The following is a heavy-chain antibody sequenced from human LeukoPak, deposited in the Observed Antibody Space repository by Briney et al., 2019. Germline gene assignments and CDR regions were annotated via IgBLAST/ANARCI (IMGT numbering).Heavy chain of an antibody. V-gene: IGHV3-21*01. Sequence: GGSLRLSCAASGFTFSSYSMNWVRQAPAKGLECVSSISSSSSYIYYADSVKGRFTISRDNAKNSLYLQMNSLRAEDTAVYYCARDLGEQCSSWYYDYWGKETLVTVSS. CDR1: GFTFSSYS. CDR3: ARDLGEQCSSWYYDY. CDR2: ISSSSSYI. D-gene: IGHD6-13*01. J-gene: IGHJ4*02.